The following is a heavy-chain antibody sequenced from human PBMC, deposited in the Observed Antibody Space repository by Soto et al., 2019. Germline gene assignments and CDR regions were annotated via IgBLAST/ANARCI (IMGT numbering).Heavy chain of an antibody. Sequence: PGGSLRLSCAASGTASGFTFSNAWVSWVRQAPGKGLEWVGRIKSKTDGETTNYAAPVKGRFIISRDDSKNILYLQMNSLKTEDTAEYYCTTDCRSTASCYTFDYWGQGTLVTVSS. J-gene: IGHJ4*02. CDR3: TTDCRSTASCYTFDY. D-gene: IGHD2-2*01. CDR2: IKSKTDGETT. CDR1: GFTFSNAW. V-gene: IGHV3-15*01.